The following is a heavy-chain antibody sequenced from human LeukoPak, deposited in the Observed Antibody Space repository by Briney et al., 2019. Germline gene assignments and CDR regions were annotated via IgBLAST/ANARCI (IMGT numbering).Heavy chain of an antibody. V-gene: IGHV4-34*01. CDR1: GRSFSGYY. Sequence: PSETLSLTCAVYGRSFSGYYWSWIRQPPGKGLEWIGEINHSGSTNYNPSLKSRVTISVDTSKNQFSLKLSSVTAADTAVYYCARVRYCSSTSCSGVDYWGQGTLVTVSS. D-gene: IGHD2-2*01. CDR3: ARVRYCSSTSCSGVDY. CDR2: INHSGST. J-gene: IGHJ4*02.